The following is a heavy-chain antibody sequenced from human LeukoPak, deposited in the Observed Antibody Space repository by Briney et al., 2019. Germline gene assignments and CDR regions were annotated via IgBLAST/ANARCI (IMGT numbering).Heavy chain of an antibody. CDR1: GYTFTGNY. Sequence: ASVKVSRKASGYTFTGNYMHWLRQAPGQGLQWMGWINPNSGGTNYAQKFQGRVTMTRDTSISTAYMELNRLRSDDTAVYYCARGSYDSSDFEYFHHWGQGTLVTVSS. CDR3: ARGSYDSSDFEYFHH. D-gene: IGHD3-22*01. J-gene: IGHJ1*01. V-gene: IGHV1-2*02. CDR2: INPNSGGT.